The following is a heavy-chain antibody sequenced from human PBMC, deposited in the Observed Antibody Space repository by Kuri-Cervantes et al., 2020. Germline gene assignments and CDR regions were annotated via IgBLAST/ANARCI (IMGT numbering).Heavy chain of an antibody. D-gene: IGHD6-19*01. V-gene: IGHV4-59*01. Sequence: GSLRLSCTVSGRSISSYYWSWIRQPPGKGLEWIWYTYYSGSTHYNPPPKSRATISVDTSKHQFSLKLSSVAAADTAVYYCGRDSIRGSGWYGWGNAKTYNWFDPWGRGTLVTVSS. CDR2: TYYSGST. J-gene: IGHJ5*02. CDR1: GRSISSYY. CDR3: GRDSIRGSGWYGWGNAKTYNWFDP.